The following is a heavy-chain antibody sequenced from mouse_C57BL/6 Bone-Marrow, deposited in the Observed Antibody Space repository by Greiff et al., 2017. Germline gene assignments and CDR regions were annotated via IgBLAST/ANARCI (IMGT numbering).Heavy chain of an antibody. CDR2: IHPNSGST. CDR3: ARSKRRIEPFAY. J-gene: IGHJ3*01. V-gene: IGHV1-64*01. CDR1: GYTFTSYW. Sequence: QVQLQQPGAELVKPGASVKLSCKASGYTFTSYWMHWVKQRPGQGLEWIGMIHPNSGSTNYNEKFTSKATLTVDKSSRTAYMQLSSLTSEDSAVYYCARSKRRIEPFAYWGQGTLVTVSA.